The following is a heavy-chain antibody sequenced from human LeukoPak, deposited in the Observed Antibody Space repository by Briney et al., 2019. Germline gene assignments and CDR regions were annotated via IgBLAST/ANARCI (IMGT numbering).Heavy chain of an antibody. D-gene: IGHD6-13*01. CDR2: IKQDGSEK. CDR3: ARGVMNSWSDTTFDY. CDR1: GFTFSSYW. Sequence: GGSLRLSCAASGFTFSSYWMSWVRQAPGKGLEWVANIKQDGSEKYYVDSVKGRFTISRDNAKNSLYLQMNSLRAEDTAVYYCARGVMNSWSDTTFDYWGQGTLVTVSS. V-gene: IGHV3-7*01. J-gene: IGHJ4*02.